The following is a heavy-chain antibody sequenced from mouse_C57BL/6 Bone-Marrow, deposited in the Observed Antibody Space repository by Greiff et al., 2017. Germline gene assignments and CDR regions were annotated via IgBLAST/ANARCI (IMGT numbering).Heavy chain of an antibody. CDR3: ARLAGKYFDY. V-gene: IGHV5-6*01. CDR2: ISSGGSYT. Sequence: EVKLMESGGDLVKPGGSLKLSCAASGFTFSSYGMSWVRQTPDQRLEWVATISSGGSYTYYPDSVKGRFTISRDNAKNTLYLQMSSLKSEDTAMYYCARLAGKYFDYWGQGTTLTVSS. D-gene: IGHD4-1*01. J-gene: IGHJ2*01. CDR1: GFTFSSYG.